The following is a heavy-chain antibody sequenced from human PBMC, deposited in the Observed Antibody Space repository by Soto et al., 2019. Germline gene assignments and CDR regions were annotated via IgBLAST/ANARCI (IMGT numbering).Heavy chain of an antibody. Sequence: QVQLVQSGAEVKKPGASVKVSCKASGYTFTSYYMHWVRQAPGQGLEWMGIINPSGGSTSYAQKFQDRVTMTRDTATSTVYMELSSLRSEDTAVYYCARGSQQQLYGMDVWGQGTTVTVSS. CDR3: ARGSQQQLYGMDV. CDR2: INPSGGST. D-gene: IGHD6-13*01. V-gene: IGHV1-46*01. J-gene: IGHJ6*02. CDR1: GYTFTSYY.